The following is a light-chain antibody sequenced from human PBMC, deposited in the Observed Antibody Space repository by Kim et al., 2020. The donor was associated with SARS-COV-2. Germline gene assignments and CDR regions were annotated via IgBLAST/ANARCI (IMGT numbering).Light chain of an antibody. V-gene: IGLV3-21*04. Sequence: SYELTQPPSVSVAPGKTARITCGGNHIGSKSVHWYQQKPGQAPVLVIYYDSDRPSGIPERFSGSNSGYTATLTISRVEAGDEADYYCPVWDSSIDHRVFG. CDR3: PVWDSSIDHRV. CDR1: HIGSKS. CDR2: YDS. J-gene: IGLJ3*02.